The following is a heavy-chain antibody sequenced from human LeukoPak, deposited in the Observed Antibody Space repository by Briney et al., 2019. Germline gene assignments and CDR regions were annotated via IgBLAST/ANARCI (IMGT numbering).Heavy chain of an antibody. J-gene: IGHJ5*02. Sequence: SETLSLTCTVSGYSISSGYYWGWIRQPPGKGLEWIGSIYHSGSTYYNPSLKSRVTISVDTSKNQFSLKLSSVTAADTAVYYCASDPGSSWYVRFNWFDPWGQGTLVTVSS. V-gene: IGHV4-38-2*02. CDR2: IYHSGST. D-gene: IGHD6-13*01. CDR1: GYSISSGYY. CDR3: ASDPGSSWYVRFNWFDP.